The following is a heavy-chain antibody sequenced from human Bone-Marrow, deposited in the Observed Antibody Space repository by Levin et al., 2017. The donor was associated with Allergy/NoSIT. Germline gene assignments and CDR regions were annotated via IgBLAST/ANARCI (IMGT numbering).Heavy chain of an antibody. CDR2: ITGSGRDT. CDR3: ARDEVVKDVLTGSFDY. J-gene: IGHJ4*02. CDR1: GFTLSTYS. Sequence: GESLKISCAASGFTLSTYSMNWVRQAPGQGLEWLAHITGSGRDTYYADSVKGRFIISRDNAKNSVYLEMNSLRAEDTAVYYCARDEVVKDVLTGSFDYWGQGALVTVSS. V-gene: IGHV3-48*01. D-gene: IGHD3-9*01.